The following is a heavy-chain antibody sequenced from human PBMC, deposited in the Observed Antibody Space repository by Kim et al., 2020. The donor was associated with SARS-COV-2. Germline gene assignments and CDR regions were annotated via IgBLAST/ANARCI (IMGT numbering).Heavy chain of an antibody. D-gene: IGHD6-13*01. J-gene: IGHJ3*02. V-gene: IGHV3-49*03. Sequence: GGSLRLSCTASGFTFGDYAMSWFRQAPGKGLEWVGFIRSKAYGGTTEYAASVKGRFTISRDDSKSIAYLQMNSLKTEDTAVYYCTRDRVGSSWPGVHDAFDIWGQGTMVTVSS. CDR1: GFTFGDYA. CDR2: IRSKAYGGTT. CDR3: TRDRVGSSWPGVHDAFDI.